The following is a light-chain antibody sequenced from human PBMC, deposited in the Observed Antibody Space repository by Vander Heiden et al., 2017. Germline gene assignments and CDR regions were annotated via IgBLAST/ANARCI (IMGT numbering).Light chain of an antibody. J-gene: IGKJ4*01. V-gene: IGKV2-28*01. CDR1: QSLLYSDGKNY. CDR2: LGS. CDR3: RQALKTPLT. Sequence: DIVITQSPLPLPVTRGESALISCRSSQSLLYSDGKNYLDWYLQKPGQSPQLLIYLGSYRASGVPDRFRGSGSGTYFTLNIRRVEPEDVGIYYCRQALKTPLTFGGGTKVEIK.